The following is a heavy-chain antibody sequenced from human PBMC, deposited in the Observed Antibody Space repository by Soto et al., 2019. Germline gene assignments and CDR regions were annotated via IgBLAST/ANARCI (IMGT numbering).Heavy chain of an antibody. J-gene: IGHJ6*02. Sequence: PSETLSLTCTVSGGSISSYYWSCLRQPPGKGLEWIVYIHYSGSTKYNPSLQSRVTISIDTSKNQFSLKLSSVTAADTAVYYCARANIAVAGVLDVWGQGTTVTVSS. CDR2: IHYSGST. CDR3: ARANIAVAGVLDV. CDR1: GGSISSYY. V-gene: IGHV4-59*01. D-gene: IGHD6-13*01.